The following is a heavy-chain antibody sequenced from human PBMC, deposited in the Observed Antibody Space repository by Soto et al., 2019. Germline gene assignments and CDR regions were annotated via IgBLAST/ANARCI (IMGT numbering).Heavy chain of an antibody. CDR1: GFTFSNYA. CDR3: AKSPLGYCSGGSCYTPHYFDY. V-gene: IGHV3-23*01. Sequence: EVQLLDSGGGLVQPGGSLRLSCAASGFTFSNYAMSWVRQAPGKGLDWVSGVGGSGDSTYYADSVKGRFTISRDNSKDTLYLQMNSLRAEDTAVYYCAKSPLGYCSGGSCYTPHYFDYWGQGTLVTVSS. J-gene: IGHJ4*02. D-gene: IGHD2-15*01. CDR2: VGGSGDST.